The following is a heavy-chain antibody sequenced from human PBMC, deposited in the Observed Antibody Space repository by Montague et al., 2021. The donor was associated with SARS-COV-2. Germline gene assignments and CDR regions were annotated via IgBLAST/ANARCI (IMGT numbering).Heavy chain of an antibody. CDR2: ISPAGGT. Sequence: SETLSLTCTVSGDSISTDYWRTRFLLPPGPGPERVSEISPAGGTNYKPSLKSRVTMSVDKSWNQFSLRLTSVTAADTAIYYCARKGSGRADLAYWGQGTLVTVSS. V-gene: IGHV4-4*02. CDR3: ARKGSGRADLAY. D-gene: IGHD1-26*01. J-gene: IGHJ4*02. CDR1: GDSISTDYW.